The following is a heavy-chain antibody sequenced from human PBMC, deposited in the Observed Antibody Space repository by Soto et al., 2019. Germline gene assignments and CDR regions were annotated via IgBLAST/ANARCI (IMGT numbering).Heavy chain of an antibody. CDR2: IYYTGTT. CDR3: ARTSRLKTGQLDY. V-gene: IGHV4-28*01. Sequence: QLQLQESGPGLVTPSDTLSLTCAVPGYSIGTYNWWGSIRQPPGKGLEWIGYIYYTGTTYYNLSLKSRVTMSVDTANDQFSLKLSSVTAADTAVYYCARTSRLKTGQLDYWGQGTLVTVSS. J-gene: IGHJ4*02. D-gene: IGHD3-9*01. CDR1: GYSIGTYNW.